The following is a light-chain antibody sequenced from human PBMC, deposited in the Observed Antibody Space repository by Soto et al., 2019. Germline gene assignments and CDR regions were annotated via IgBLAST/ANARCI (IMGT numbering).Light chain of an antibody. Sequence: DILMTQSPSSLSASAGDRATVSCRASQNITKNLTWYQQKTGNAPQILIYFTSTLANGVPSRFSGSGSGTEFTLTISSLEPEDFATYYCQQTCSAPVTFGQGTRV. CDR1: QNITKN. V-gene: IGKV1-39*01. J-gene: IGKJ1*01. CDR2: FTS. CDR3: QQTCSAPVT.